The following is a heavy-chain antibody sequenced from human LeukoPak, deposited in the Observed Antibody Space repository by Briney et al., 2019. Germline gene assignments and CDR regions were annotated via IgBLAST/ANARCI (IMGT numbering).Heavy chain of an antibody. V-gene: IGHV1-8*01. J-gene: IGHJ6*02. CDR1: GYTFTSYD. CDR3: ARGMVREYAAVHYYYYGMDV. D-gene: IGHD3-10*01. CDR2: MNPNSGNT. Sequence: ASVKVSCKASGYTFTSYDINWVRQATGQGLEWMGWMNPNSGNTGYAQKFQGRVTMTRNTSISTAYMELSSLRSEDTAVYYCARGMVREYAAVHYYYYGMDVWGQGTTVTVSS.